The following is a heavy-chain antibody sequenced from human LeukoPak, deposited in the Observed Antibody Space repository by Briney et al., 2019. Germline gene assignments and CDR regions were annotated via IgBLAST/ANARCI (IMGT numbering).Heavy chain of an antibody. CDR3: ATLWSLVDAFDI. CDR2: IYYSGST. J-gene: IGHJ3*02. V-gene: IGHV4-30-4*01. D-gene: IGHD2-21*01. CDR1: GGSISSGDYY. Sequence: SQTLSPTCTVSGGSISSGDYYWSWIRQPPGKGLEWIGYIYYSGSTYYNPSLKSRVTISVDTSKNQFSLKLSSVTAADTAVYYCATLWSLVDAFDIWGQGTMVTVSS.